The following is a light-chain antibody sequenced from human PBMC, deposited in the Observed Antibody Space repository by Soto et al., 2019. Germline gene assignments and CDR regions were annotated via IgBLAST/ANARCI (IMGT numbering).Light chain of an antibody. Sequence: DIQMTQSPSTLSASVGDRVTITCRAIQSVSDWLAWYQQKPGKAPKLLIYKASSLQSGVPSRFSGSGSGTEFTLTISSLQPDDFATYYCQQYNTYWTFGQGTKVDI. CDR3: QQYNTYWT. V-gene: IGKV1-5*03. CDR2: KAS. J-gene: IGKJ1*01. CDR1: QSVSDW.